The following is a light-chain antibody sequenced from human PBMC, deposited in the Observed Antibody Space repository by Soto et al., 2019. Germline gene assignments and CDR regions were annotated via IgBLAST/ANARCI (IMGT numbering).Light chain of an antibody. CDR3: SSYTDSSTLVI. J-gene: IGLJ2*01. CDR2: EVS. V-gene: IGLV2-14*01. CDR1: STDVGGYNY. Sequence: QSALTQPASVSGSPGQSITISCTGTSTDVGGYNYVSWYQQHPGKAPKLMIFEVSNRPSGVSNRFSGSKSGNTASLTISGLQAEDEADYYCSSYTDSSTLVIFGGGTKLTVL.